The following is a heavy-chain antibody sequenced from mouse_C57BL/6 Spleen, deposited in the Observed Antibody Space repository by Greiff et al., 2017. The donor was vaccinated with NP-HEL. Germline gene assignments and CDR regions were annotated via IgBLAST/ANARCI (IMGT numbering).Heavy chain of an antibody. V-gene: IGHV1-15*01. D-gene: IGHD2-4*01. CDR1: GYTFTDYE. Sequence: VQLQESGAELVRPGASVTLSCKASGYTFTDYEMHWVKQTPVPGLEWIGAIDPETGGTAYNQKFKGKAILTADKSSSTAYMELRSLTSEDSAVYYCTRGRDYDGYYFDYWGQGTTLTVSS. CDR3: TRGRDYDGYYFDY. CDR2: IDPETGGT. J-gene: IGHJ2*01.